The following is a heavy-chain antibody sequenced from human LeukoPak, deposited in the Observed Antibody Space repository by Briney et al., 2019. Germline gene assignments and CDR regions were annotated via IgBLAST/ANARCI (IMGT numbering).Heavy chain of an antibody. V-gene: IGHV3-73*01. CDR2: IRSKANSYAT. CDR1: GFTFSGSA. D-gene: IGHD4-17*01. Sequence: GGSLRLSCAASGFTFSGSAMHWVSQASGKGLEWVGRIRSKANSYATAYAAPVKGRFTISRDDSKNTAYLQMNSLRAEDTAVYYCAKDPLYGDYYYYYYMDVWGKGTTVTVSS. J-gene: IGHJ6*03. CDR3: AKDPLYGDYYYYYYMDV.